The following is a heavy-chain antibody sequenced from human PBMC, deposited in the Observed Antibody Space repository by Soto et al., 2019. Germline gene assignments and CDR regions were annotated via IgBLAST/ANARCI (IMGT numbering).Heavy chain of an antibody. CDR2: IYYSGST. V-gene: IGHV4-31*03. CDR3: ARSGAHNWFDP. Sequence: SETLSLTCTVSGGSISSGGYYWSWIRQHPGKGLEWIGYIYYSGSTYYNPSLKSRVTISVDTSKNQFSLKLSSVTAADTAVYYCARSGAHNWFDPWGQGTLVTVSS. J-gene: IGHJ5*02. CDR1: GGSISSGGYY. D-gene: IGHD7-27*01.